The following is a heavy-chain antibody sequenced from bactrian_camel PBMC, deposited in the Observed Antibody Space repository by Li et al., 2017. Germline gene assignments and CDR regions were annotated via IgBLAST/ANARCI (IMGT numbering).Heavy chain of an antibody. D-gene: IGHD4*01. CDR3: AYDAWTRTCEADYTDYDLSVGY. CDR2: IDIDSTT. V-gene: IGHV3S57*01. J-gene: IGHJ6*01. Sequence: HVQLVESGGGSVQAGGSLSLSCEVSGYNYTGVAYSSGCMGWFRQAPGKQREGVASIDIDSTTRYADSVKGRFTISLDNAKNTLYLQMNSLKPEDTAMYYCAYDAWTRTCEADYTDYDLSVGYWGQGTQVTVS. CDR1: GYNYTGVAYSSGC.